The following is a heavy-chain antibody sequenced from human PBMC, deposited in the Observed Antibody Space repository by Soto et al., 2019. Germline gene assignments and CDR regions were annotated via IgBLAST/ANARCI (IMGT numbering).Heavy chain of an antibody. D-gene: IGHD1-7*01. Sequence: QVQLVESGGGVVQPGRSLRLSCVASGFTFSTYGMHWVRQAPGKGPEWVALISYDGSDEYYADSVKGRFTISRDNSKNTLYLQMDSLRAEDTAVYYCSDLGNYGNWGQGTLVTV. CDR3: SDLGNYGN. CDR1: GFTFSTYG. CDR2: ISYDGSDE. V-gene: IGHV3-33*01. J-gene: IGHJ4*02.